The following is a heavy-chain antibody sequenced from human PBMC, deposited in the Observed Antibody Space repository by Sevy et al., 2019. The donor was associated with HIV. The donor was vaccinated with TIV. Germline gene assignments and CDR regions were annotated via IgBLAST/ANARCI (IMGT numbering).Heavy chain of an antibody. Sequence: SETLSLTCTVSGDSISNYYWSWIRQPAGKGLEWIGRIYDSGSATYNPSLESRVTMSADTTKNQLSLNLNSVTAADTAVYYCARDRVTIFGVTIDYYFDYWGQGTLVTVSS. J-gene: IGHJ4*02. V-gene: IGHV4-4*07. CDR3: ARDRVTIFGVTIDYYFDY. D-gene: IGHD3-3*01. CDR2: IYDSGSA. CDR1: GDSISNYY.